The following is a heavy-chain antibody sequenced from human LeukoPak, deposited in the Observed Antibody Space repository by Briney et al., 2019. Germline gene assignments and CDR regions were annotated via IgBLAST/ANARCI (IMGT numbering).Heavy chain of an antibody. CDR3: ARVGEMATIRD. V-gene: IGHV4-59*01. D-gene: IGHD5-24*01. J-gene: IGHJ4*02. CDR2: IYYSGST. Sequence: EPSETLSLTCTVSGGSISSYYWSWIRQPPGKGLGWIGYIYYSGSTNYNPSLKSRVTISVDTSKNQISLKLTSVTAADTAVYYCARVGEMATIRDWGQGTLVSVSS. CDR1: GGSISSYY.